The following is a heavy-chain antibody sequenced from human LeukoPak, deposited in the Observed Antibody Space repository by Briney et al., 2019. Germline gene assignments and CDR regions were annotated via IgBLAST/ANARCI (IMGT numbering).Heavy chain of an antibody. V-gene: IGHV1-69*01. J-gene: IGHJ6*02. CDR1: GGTFSSYA. CDR3: ARDGRFPYGDNPDYYYYYGMDV. Sequence: GASVKVSCKASGGTFSSYAISWVRQAPGQGLEWMGGIIPIFGTANYAQKFQGRVTITADESTSTAYMELSSLRSEDTAVYYCARDGRFPYGDNPDYYYYYGMDVWGQGTTVTVSS. D-gene: IGHD4-17*01. CDR2: IIPIFGTA.